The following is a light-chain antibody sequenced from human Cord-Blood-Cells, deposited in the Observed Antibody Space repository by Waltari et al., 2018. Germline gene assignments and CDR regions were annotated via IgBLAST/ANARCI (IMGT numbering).Light chain of an antibody. CDR3: QSYDSSNWV. J-gene: IGLJ3*02. CDR1: SGSIASNS. CDR2: EDN. Sequence: NFMLTQPHSVSESPGKTVTLSCTRSSGSIASNSVPWYQQRPGSSPTTVIYEDNQRPSGVPDRFSGSIDSSSNSASLTISGLKTEDEADYYCQSYDSSNWVFGGGTKLTVL. V-gene: IGLV6-57*01.